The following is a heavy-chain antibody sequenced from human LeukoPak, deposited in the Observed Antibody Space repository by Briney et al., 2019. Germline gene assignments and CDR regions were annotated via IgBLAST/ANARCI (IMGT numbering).Heavy chain of an antibody. CDR3: ARDSGHSSVGVPPKEG. V-gene: IGHV3-33*01. J-gene: IGHJ4*01. D-gene: IGHD5-18*01. Sequence: PGRSLRLSWAASGFTFSSYGMHWVRQAPGKGLEWVAVIGDDGSNKYYADSVRGRFTIARDNSKNRMYLQMNSLRAEDTAVYYCARDSGHSSVGVPPKEGWGHGTLVTVSS. CDR2: IGDDGSNK. CDR1: GFTFSSYG.